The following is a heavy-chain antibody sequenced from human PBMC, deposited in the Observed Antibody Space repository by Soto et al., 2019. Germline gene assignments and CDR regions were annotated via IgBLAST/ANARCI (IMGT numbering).Heavy chain of an antibody. CDR1: GYTFTIYG. Sequence: ASVKVSCKASGYTFTIYGISWVLQAPGQGLEWMGWISAYNGNTNYAQKLQGRVTMTTDTSTSTAYMELRSLRSEDTAVYYCVRDFSMVAVDRGYWGQGTLLNVSS. J-gene: IGHJ4*02. CDR2: ISAYNGNT. D-gene: IGHD3-22*01. V-gene: IGHV1-18*01. CDR3: VRDFSMVAVDRGY.